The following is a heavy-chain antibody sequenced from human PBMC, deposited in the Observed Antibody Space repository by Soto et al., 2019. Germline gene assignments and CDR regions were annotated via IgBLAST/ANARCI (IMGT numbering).Heavy chain of an antibody. D-gene: IGHD3-10*01. CDR3: ARDPSGYYGMDV. J-gene: IGHJ6*02. CDR1: GYTFTSYA. V-gene: IGHV1-3*01. Sequence: QVQLVQSGAEVKKPGASVKVSCKASGYTFTSYAMHWVRQAPGQRLEWMGWINAGNGNTKYSQKCQGRVTITRDTSASTAYMELSSLRSEDTAVYYCARDPSGYYGMDVWGQGTTVTVSS. CDR2: INAGNGNT.